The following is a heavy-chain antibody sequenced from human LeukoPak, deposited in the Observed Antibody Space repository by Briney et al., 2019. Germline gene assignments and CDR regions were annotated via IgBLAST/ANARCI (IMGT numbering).Heavy chain of an antibody. D-gene: IGHD5-18*01. J-gene: IGHJ5*02. CDR2: INHSGST. Sequence: SETLSLTCGVYGGSFSDFYWSWIRQPPGKGLEWIGEINHSGSTNYNPSLKSRVTISVDTSKNQFSLKVYSVTAADTAVYYCAKDRGGYSYGPWGQGTLVTVSS. CDR1: GGSFSDFY. V-gene: IGHV4-34*01. CDR3: AKDRGGYSYGP.